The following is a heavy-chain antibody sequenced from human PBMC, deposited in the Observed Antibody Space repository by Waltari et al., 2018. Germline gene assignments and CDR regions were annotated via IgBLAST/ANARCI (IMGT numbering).Heavy chain of an antibody. CDR1: GGSLSSSSYY. D-gene: IGHD6-13*01. CDR3: ASEGSSSWPPY. CDR2: IYYRGST. Sequence: QLQLQESGPGLVKPSETLSLTCTVSGGSLSSSSYYWGWIRQPPGKGLEWIGSIYYRGSTYYNPSLKSRVTISVDTSKNQFSLKLSSVTAADTAVYYCASEGSSSWPPYWGQGTLVTVSS. V-gene: IGHV4-39*01. J-gene: IGHJ4*02.